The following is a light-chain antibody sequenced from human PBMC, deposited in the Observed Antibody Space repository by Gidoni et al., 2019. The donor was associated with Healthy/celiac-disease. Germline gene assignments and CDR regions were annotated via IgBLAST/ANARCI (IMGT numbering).Light chain of an antibody. CDR3: QQRYSTPFT. CDR2: AAS. CDR1: QSISSY. Sequence: DIQMTQSPSSLSASVGDRVIITCRASQSISSYLNWYQQKPGKAPKLLIYAASRLQSGVPSRFSGSGSGTDFTLTISSLQPEDFATYYCQQRYSTPFTFGPGTKVDIK. V-gene: IGKV1-39*01. J-gene: IGKJ3*01.